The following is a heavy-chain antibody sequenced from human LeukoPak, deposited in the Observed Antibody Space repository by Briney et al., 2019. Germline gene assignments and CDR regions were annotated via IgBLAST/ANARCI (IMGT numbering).Heavy chain of an antibody. J-gene: IGHJ4*02. CDR3: VRVNYDTSGSYYFDY. CDR1: GGSISSGGYS. CDR2: IYRSGST. V-gene: IGHV4-30-2*01. Sequence: PSQTLSLTCAVSGGSISSGGYSWSWIRRPPGKGLEWIGYIYRSGSTYYNPSLRSRVTISVDRSKNQFSLKLSSVTAADTAVYYCVRVNYDTSGSYYFDYWGQGTLVTVSS. D-gene: IGHD3-22*01.